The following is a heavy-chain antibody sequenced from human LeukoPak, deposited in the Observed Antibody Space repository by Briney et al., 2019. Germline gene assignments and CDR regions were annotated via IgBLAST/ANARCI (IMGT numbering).Heavy chain of an antibody. CDR1: GFTFSSYW. CDR3: ARVGGFDSGSYPYGMDV. D-gene: IGHD3-10*01. CDR2: IKQDGSEK. J-gene: IGHJ6*04. Sequence: GGSLRLSCAASGFTFSSYWMSWVRQAPGKGLEWVANIKQDGSEKYYVDSVKGRFTISRDNAKNSLYLQMNSLRAEDTAVYYCARVGGFDSGSYPYGMDVWGKGTTVTVSS. V-gene: IGHV3-7*03.